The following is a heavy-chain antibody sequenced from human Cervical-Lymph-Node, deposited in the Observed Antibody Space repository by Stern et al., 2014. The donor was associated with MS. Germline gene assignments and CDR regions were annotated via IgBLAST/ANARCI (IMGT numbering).Heavy chain of an antibody. Sequence: QVQLQESGPGLVKPSQTLSLTCAVTGGSISSAEYYWSWIRQSPGKGLEWIGYILNSGTTYYNPSLKSRGPISVDTSKNQFSLKLRSVTAADTAVYYCSRDADGYSLVFGYWGRGTLVTVSS. CDR3: SRDADGYSLVFGY. J-gene: IGHJ4*02. V-gene: IGHV4-30-4*01. CDR1: GGSISSAEYY. CDR2: ILNSGTT. D-gene: IGHD5-24*01.